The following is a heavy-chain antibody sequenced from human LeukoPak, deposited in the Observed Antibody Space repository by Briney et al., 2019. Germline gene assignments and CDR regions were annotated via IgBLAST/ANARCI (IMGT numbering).Heavy chain of an antibody. D-gene: IGHD3-10*01. J-gene: IGHJ6*02. CDR3: AKGDYSGSGTFLRDGMDV. Sequence: PGGSLRLSCAASGFTFSSYAMSWVRQAPGKGLEWVSAISGSGGSTYYADSVKGRFTISRDNSKNTLYLQMNSLRAEDTAVYYCAKGDYSGSGTFLRDGMDVRGQGTTVTVSS. CDR1: GFTFSSYA. CDR2: ISGSGGST. V-gene: IGHV3-23*01.